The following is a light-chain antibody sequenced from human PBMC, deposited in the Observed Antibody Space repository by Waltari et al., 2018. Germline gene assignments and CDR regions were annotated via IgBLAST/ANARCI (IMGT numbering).Light chain of an antibody. CDR2: AAS. J-gene: IGKJ1*01. V-gene: IGKV1-NL1*01. CDR3: QKYESTPRT. CDR1: QGISKY. Sequence: CGASQGISKYLAWYQQKPGKAPRLLLYAASRMESGVPDRFSGSGSGTDYTLTISRLQPEDFAMYYCQKYESTPRTFGQGTKVEIK.